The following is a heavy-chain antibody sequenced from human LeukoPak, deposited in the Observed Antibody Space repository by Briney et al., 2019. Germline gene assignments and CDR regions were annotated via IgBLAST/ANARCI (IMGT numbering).Heavy chain of an antibody. D-gene: IGHD6-13*01. Sequence: PSETLSLTCTVSGGSISSYYWSWIRQPAGKGLEWIWRIYTSGSTNYNPSLKSRVTMSVDTSKNQFSLKLSSVTAADTAVYYCARERQQLVLAWFDPWGQGPLVTVSS. CDR2: IYTSGST. CDR1: GGSISSYY. CDR3: ARERQQLVLAWFDP. J-gene: IGHJ5*02. V-gene: IGHV4-4*07.